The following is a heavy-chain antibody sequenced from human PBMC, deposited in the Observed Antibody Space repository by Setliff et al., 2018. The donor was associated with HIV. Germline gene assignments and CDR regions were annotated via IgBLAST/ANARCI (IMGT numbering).Heavy chain of an antibody. CDR3: ARKGLVLVPDSIDWRLPPGPIDY. CDR2: IYYSGST. CDR1: GGSISSNNYY. D-gene: IGHD2-2*01. J-gene: IGHJ4*01. Sequence: PSETLSLTCTVSGGSISSNNYYWGWIRQPPGKGLEWLASIYYSGSTDYNPSLKSRITISVDTSKTQFSLRLSSGTAADTAVYDCARKGLVLVPDSIDWRLPPGPIDYWGQGALVTVSS. V-gene: IGHV4-39*01.